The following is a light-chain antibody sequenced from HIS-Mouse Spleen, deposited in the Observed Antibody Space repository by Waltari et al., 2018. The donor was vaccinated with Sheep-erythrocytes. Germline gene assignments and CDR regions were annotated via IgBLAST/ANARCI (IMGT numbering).Light chain of an antibody. CDR3: CSYAGSYNHV. CDR1: SSAVGGYNY. J-gene: IGLJ1*01. V-gene: IGLV2-11*01. CDR2: DVS. Sequence: QSALTQPRSVSGSPGQSVTLSCTGTSSAVGGYNYVSGYQQHPGKAPKLMIYDVSKRPSGVPDRFSGSKSGNTASLTISGLQAEDEADYYCCSYAGSYNHVFATGTKVTVL.